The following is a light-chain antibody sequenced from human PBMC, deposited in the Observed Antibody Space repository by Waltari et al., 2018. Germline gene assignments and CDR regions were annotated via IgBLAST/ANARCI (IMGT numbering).Light chain of an antibody. CDR2: DVR. V-gene: IGLV2-23*02. Sequence: QSALTQPASVSGSPGQSVTISCTGASSDIGRYDMVSWYQQHPGHAPKLVICDVRKRPSGVSDRFAGSRSGDTASLTISGLQFEDEADYYCCSYAGNYIWVFGGGTRLTVL. J-gene: IGLJ3*02. CDR1: SSDIGRYDM. CDR3: CSYAGNYIWV.